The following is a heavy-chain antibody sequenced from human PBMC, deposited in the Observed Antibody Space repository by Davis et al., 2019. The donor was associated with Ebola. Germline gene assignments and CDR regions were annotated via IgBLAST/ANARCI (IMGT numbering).Heavy chain of an antibody. CDR3: ARYDASGSYYSDDAFDI. J-gene: IGHJ3*02. D-gene: IGHD3-10*01. CDR1: RGSINTGYYY. Sequence: SETLSLTCTVSRGSINTGYYYWGWIRQPPGKGLEWIGSVYYSGTTYYSPSLKSRVTMSVDISKNQFSLRLSSVTAADTAMYYCARYDASGSYYSDDAFDIWGQGTMVTVSS. V-gene: IGHV4-39*01. CDR2: VYYSGTT.